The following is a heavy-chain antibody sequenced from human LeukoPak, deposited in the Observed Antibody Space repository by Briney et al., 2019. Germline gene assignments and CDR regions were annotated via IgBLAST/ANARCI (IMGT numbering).Heavy chain of an antibody. V-gene: IGHV3-64D*09. D-gene: IGHD1-26*01. Sequence: GGSLRLSCSASGFTFSRCAMHWVRQAPGKGLEYVSGINDNGGRTHYGDSVKGRFSISRDNSKNTLHLQMSTLRAEDTALYYCVKDVGGSYAFDYWGQGILVTVAS. J-gene: IGHJ4*02. CDR2: INDNGGRT. CDR1: GFTFSRCA. CDR3: VKDVGGSYAFDY.